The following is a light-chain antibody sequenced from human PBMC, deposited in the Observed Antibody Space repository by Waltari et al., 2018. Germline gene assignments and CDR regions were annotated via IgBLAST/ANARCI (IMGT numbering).Light chain of an antibody. CDR1: SRDLGSYTF. Sequence: QSALTQPASVSGSPGQSITISCPGTSRDLGSYTFVSWYQQNPGKAPKIMIYEVTKRPSGVSNRFSGSKSGNTASLTISGLQADDEADYYCCSYAGSSTFLFGGGTKLTVL. J-gene: IGLJ2*01. CDR2: EVT. CDR3: CSYAGSSTFL. V-gene: IGLV2-23*02.